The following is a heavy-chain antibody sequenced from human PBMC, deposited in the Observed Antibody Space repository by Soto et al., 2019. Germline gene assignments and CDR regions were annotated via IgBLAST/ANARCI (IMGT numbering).Heavy chain of an antibody. Sequence: GGSLRLSCVGTGLNFYDFAMHWCRQSPGKGLEWVSGITWNSRVLAYADSVKGRFTISRDNARNSLYLQMDSLRDEDTALYYCAKGRYDFWSPYYFDSWGQGTLVTVSS. CDR2: ITWNSRVL. V-gene: IGHV3-9*01. D-gene: IGHD3-3*01. J-gene: IGHJ4*02. CDR3: AKGRYDFWSPYYFDS. CDR1: GLNFYDFA.